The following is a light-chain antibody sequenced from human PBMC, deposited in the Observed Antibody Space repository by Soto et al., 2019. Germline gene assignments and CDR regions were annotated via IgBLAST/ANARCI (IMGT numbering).Light chain of an antibody. CDR3: QQYNNWPPFT. J-gene: IGKJ1*01. CDR2: GAS. Sequence: EIVMTQSPATLSVSPGERATLSCRASQSVSSNLAGYQQKPGHAPRLLIYGASTRATGIPARFSGSGSGTEFTLTISCLQSEDLEVYDCQQYNNWPPFTFGQGTKVEIK. CDR1: QSVSSN. V-gene: IGKV3-15*01.